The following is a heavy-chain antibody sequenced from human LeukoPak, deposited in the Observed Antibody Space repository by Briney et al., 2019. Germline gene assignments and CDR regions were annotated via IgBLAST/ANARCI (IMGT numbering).Heavy chain of an antibody. D-gene: IGHD3-10*01. CDR1: GFTFSRYA. CDR2: ISGSGGNT. V-gene: IGHV3-23*01. Sequence: GGSLRLSCAASGFTFSRYAMSWVRQAPGKGLEWVSAISGSGGNTYYADSVKGRFTISRDNSKNTLYLQMNSLRAEDTAVYYCAKGLWFGESAFDYWGQGTLVTVSS. CDR3: AKGLWFGESAFDY. J-gene: IGHJ4*02.